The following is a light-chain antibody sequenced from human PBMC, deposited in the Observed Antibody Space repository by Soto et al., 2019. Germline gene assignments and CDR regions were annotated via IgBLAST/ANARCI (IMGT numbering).Light chain of an antibody. V-gene: IGLV2-14*03. CDR2: NVS. CDR1: SSDVGAHNY. CDR3: TSSTSDSLYV. Sequence: VLTQPASVSGSPGQSITISCAGTSSDVGAHNYVSWYQQYPGKVPKVLIDNVSNRPSGVSNRFSGSKSGNRAYLTISGLQAEDEADYFCTSSTSDSLYVFGTGTKVTVL. J-gene: IGLJ1*01.